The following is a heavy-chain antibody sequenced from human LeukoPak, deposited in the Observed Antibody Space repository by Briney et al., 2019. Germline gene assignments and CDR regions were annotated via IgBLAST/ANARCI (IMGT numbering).Heavy chain of an antibody. V-gene: IGHV3-11*01. CDR1: GFTFSDYY. D-gene: IGHD3-16*01. CDR2: ISSSGNTI. J-gene: IGHJ4*02. CDR3: ARGRFGGVPFDY. Sequence: GGSLRLSCAGSGFTFSDYYMSWIRQAPGKGLEWVSYISSSGNTIYYADSVKGRFTISRDNAKNSLYLQMNSLRGEDTAVYYCARGRFGGVPFDYWGQGTLVTVSS.